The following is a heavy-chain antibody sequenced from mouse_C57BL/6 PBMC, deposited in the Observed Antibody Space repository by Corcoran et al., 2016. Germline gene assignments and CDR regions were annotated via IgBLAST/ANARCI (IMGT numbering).Heavy chain of an antibody. CDR3: ARYPLPRGYWYFDV. Sequence: QVQLQQSGAELVKPGASVKISCKASGYAFSSYWMNWVKQRPGKGLEWIGQIYPGDGDTNYNGKFKGKATLTADKSSSTAYMQLSSLTSEDSAVYFCARYPLPRGYWYFDVWGTGTTVTVSS. D-gene: IGHD2-12*01. V-gene: IGHV1-80*01. CDR1: GYAFSSYW. J-gene: IGHJ1*03. CDR2: IYPGDGDT.